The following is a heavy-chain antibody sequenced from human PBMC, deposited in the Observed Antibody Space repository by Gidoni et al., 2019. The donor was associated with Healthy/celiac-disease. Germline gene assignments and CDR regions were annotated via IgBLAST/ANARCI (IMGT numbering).Heavy chain of an antibody. D-gene: IGHD4-17*01. CDR1: GFTFSSYA. J-gene: IGHJ4*02. CDR2: ISGSGGST. Sequence: EVQLLESVGGLVQPWGSLRRSCAASGFTFSSYAMSWVRQAPGKGLAWVAAISGSGGSTYYADSVKGRFTISRDNSKNTLYLQMNSLRAEDTAVYYCATYGDRGDWGQGTLVTVSS. V-gene: IGHV3-23*01. CDR3: ATYGDRGD.